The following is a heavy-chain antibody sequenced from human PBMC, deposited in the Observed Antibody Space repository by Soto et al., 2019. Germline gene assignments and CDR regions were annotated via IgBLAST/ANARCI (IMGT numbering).Heavy chain of an antibody. V-gene: IGHV4-61*01. CDR1: GGSVSSGNYY. CDR2: IYYIGST. CDR3: ARAGDYYGSGTYYNYY. Sequence: LCGGSVSSGNYYWRWIRQPPGKGLEWIGYIYYIGSTNYNPSLKSRVTISVDTSKNQFSLKLSSVTAADTAVYYCARAGDYYGSGTYYNYYWGQGTLVTVSS. D-gene: IGHD3-10*01. J-gene: IGHJ4*02.